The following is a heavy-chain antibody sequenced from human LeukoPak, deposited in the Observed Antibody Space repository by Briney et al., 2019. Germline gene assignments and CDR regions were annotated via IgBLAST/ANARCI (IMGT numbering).Heavy chain of an antibody. CDR3: ARRDGYFPYFDY. CDR1: GYTFTSYD. V-gene: IGHV1-8*03. D-gene: IGHD5-24*01. Sequence: ASVKVSCKASGYTFTSYDINWVRQATGQGLEWMGWMNPNSGNTGYAQKFQGRVTITADKSTSTAYMELSSLRSEDTAVYYCARRDGYFPYFDYWGQGTLVTVSS. CDR2: MNPNSGNT. J-gene: IGHJ4*02.